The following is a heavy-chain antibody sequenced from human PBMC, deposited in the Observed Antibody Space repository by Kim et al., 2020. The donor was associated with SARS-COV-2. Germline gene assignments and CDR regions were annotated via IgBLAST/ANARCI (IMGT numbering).Heavy chain of an antibody. J-gene: IGHJ6*02. CDR3: ARSIHQLLFLSGGVGGMDV. CDR2: IKQDGSEK. Sequence: GGSLRLSCAASGFTFSSYWMSWVRQAPGKGLEWVANIKQDGSEKYYVDSVKGRFTISRDNAKNSLYLQMNSLRAEDTAVYYCARSIHQLLFLSGGVGGMDVWGQGTTVTVSS. D-gene: IGHD2-2*01. V-gene: IGHV3-7*03. CDR1: GFTFSSYW.